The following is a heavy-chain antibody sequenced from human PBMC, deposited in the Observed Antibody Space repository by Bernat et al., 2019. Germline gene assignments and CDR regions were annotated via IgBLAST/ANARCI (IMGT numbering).Heavy chain of an antibody. CDR1: GGSISSYY. CDR3: ARNPSSGWYDY. J-gene: IGHJ4*02. D-gene: IGHD6-19*01. CDR2: IYYSGST. V-gene: IGHV4-59*01. Sequence: QVQLQESGPGLVKPSETLSLTCTVSGGSISSYYWTWIRQPPGKGLEWIGYIYYSGSTNYNPSLKSRVTISVDTSKNQFSLKLSSVTAADTAVYYCARNPSSGWYDYWGQGTLVTASS.